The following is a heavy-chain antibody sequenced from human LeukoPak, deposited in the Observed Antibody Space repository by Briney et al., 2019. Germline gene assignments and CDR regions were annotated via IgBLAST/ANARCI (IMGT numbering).Heavy chain of an antibody. Sequence: ASVKVSCKASGGTFSSYAISWVRQAPGQGLEWMGGIIPNFGTANYAQKFQGRVTITADESTSTAYMELSSLRSEDTAVYYCARVLGCSSTSCYRGENWFDPWGQGTLVTVSS. V-gene: IGHV1-69*13. D-gene: IGHD2-2*02. CDR2: IIPNFGTA. J-gene: IGHJ5*02. CDR1: GGTFSSYA. CDR3: ARVLGCSSTSCYRGENWFDP.